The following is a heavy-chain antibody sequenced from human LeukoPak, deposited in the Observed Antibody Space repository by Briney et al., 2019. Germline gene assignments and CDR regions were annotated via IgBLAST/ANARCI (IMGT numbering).Heavy chain of an antibody. V-gene: IGHV6-1*01. J-gene: IGHJ4*02. Sequence: SQTLSLTCAISGDSVSSNSAAWNWIRQSPSRGLEWLGRTYYRSKWYNDYAVSVKSRITINPDTSKNQFSLQLNSMTPEDTAVYYCARDQTIAVAGTRSTGNFDYWGQGTLVTVSS. D-gene: IGHD6-19*01. CDR1: GDSVSSNSAA. CDR2: TYYRSKWYN. CDR3: ARDQTIAVAGTRSTGNFDY.